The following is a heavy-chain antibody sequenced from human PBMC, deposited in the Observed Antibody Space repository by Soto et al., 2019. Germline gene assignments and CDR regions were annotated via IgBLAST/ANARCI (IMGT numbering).Heavy chain of an antibody. J-gene: IGHJ3*02. Sequence: GSLRLSCTASGFTISSYEMNWVRQAPGKGLQWVSAISSSGNHIYYADSLKGRFTISRDNAKNSLYLQMNSLRAEDTAVYYCAREVKSAGGPDGFDIWGQGTMVTVSS. CDR2: ISSSGNHI. CDR1: GFTISSYE. CDR3: AREVKSAGGPDGFDI. D-gene: IGHD2-15*01. V-gene: IGHV3-21*01.